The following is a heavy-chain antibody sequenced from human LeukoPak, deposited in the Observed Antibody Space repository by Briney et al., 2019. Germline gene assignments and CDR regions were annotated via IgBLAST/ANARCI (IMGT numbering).Heavy chain of an antibody. CDR2: ISSNGGST. J-gene: IGHJ6*02. Sequence: PGGSLRLSCAASGFTFSSYAMSWVRQAPGKGLEYVSAISSNGGSTYYADSVKGRFTISRDNSKNTLYLQMSSLRAEDTAVYYCVKATYYYGSGSYEIYYYGMDVWGQGTTVTVSS. CDR3: VKATYYYGSGSYEIYYYGMDV. V-gene: IGHV3-64D*06. CDR1: GFTFSSYA. D-gene: IGHD3-10*01.